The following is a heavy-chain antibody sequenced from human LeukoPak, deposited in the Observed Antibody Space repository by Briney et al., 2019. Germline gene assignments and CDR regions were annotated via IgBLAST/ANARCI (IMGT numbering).Heavy chain of an antibody. CDR1: GFTFSSYS. J-gene: IGHJ4*02. D-gene: IGHD1-26*01. Sequence: PGGSLRLSCAASGFTFSSYSMNWVRQAPGKGLEWVSSISSSSSYIYYADSVKGRFTISRDNAKNSLYLQMNSLRAEDTAVYYCARVVSGSYPLFDYWGQGTLVTVSP. V-gene: IGHV3-21*01. CDR2: ISSSSSYI. CDR3: ARVVSGSYPLFDY.